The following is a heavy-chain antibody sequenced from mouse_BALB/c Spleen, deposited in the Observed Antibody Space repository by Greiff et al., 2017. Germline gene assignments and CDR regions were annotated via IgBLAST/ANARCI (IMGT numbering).Heavy chain of an antibody. D-gene: IGHD1-1*01. J-gene: IGHJ3*01. CDR2: ISDGGSYT. CDR3: ARAYGSSPPFAY. V-gene: IGHV5-4*02. Sequence: EVQLVESGGGLVKPGGSLKLSCAASGFTFSDYYMYWVRQTPEKRLEWVATISDGGSYTYYPDSVKGRFTISRDNAKNNLYLQMSSLKSEDTAMYYCARAYGSSPPFAYWGQGTLVTVSA. CDR1: GFTFSDYY.